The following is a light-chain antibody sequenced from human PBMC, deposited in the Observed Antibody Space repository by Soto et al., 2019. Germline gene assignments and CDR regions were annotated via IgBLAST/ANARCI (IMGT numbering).Light chain of an antibody. Sequence: QSALTQPASVSGSPGQSITISCTGTSSDVGGYNYVSWYQQHPGKAPKLTIYDVSNRPSGVSNRFSGSKSGNTASLTISGLQAEDEADYYCRSYISSSTLVVFGGGTKLTVL. J-gene: IGLJ2*01. V-gene: IGLV2-14*01. CDR2: DVS. CDR1: SSDVGGYNY. CDR3: RSYISSSTLVV.